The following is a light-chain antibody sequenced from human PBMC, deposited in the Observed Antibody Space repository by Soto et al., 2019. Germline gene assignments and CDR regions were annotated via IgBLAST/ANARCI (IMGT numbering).Light chain of an antibody. CDR3: QSYASSLSGSV. Sequence: QSVLTQPPSVSGAPGQRVTISCTGSSSNIGAGYDVHWYQQLPGTAPKLLIYGNSNRPSGVPDRFCGSKSGTSAALAITGLQAEAEADYYCQSYASSLSGSVFGGGTKVTVL. V-gene: IGLV1-40*01. J-gene: IGLJ3*02. CDR2: GNS. CDR1: SSNIGAGYD.